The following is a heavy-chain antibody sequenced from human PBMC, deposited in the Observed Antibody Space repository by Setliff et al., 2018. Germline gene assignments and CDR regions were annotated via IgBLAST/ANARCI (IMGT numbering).Heavy chain of an antibody. V-gene: IGHV1-8*02. CDR2: LNPSSGDT. Sequence: ASVKVSCKASGYPFTSYDIHWLRLTSGQGLEWMGWLNPSSGDTGFATKFQGRVTVTRDTSISTAYMELSSLTPEDTAVYYCARGRTRTSTIFGIVSLSSWGDGTTVTVSS. J-gene: IGHJ6*04. D-gene: IGHD3-3*01. CDR1: GYPFTSYD. CDR3: ARGRTRTSTIFGIVSLSS.